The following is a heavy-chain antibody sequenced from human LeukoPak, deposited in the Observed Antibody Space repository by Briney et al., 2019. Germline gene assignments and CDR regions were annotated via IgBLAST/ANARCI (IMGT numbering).Heavy chain of an antibody. D-gene: IGHD5-18*01. CDR2: IRYDGSSK. Sequence: GGSLRLSCAASGFTFSDYYMSWIRQAPGKGLEWVVFIRYDGSSKYYADSVKGRFTISRDNSKNTLYLQMNSLRAEDTAVYYCAKDGLRYSYGLANWGQGTLVTVSS. CDR1: GFTFSDYY. V-gene: IGHV3-30*02. J-gene: IGHJ4*02. CDR3: AKDGLRYSYGLAN.